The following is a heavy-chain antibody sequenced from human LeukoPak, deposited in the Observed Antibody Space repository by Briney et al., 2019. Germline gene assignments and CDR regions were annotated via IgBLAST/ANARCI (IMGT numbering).Heavy chain of an antibody. CDR1: GFTFSSYA. D-gene: IGHD3-22*01. Sequence: PGRSLRLSCAASGFTFSSYAMHWVRQAPGKGLEWVAVISYDGSNKYYADSVKGRFTISRDNSKNTLYLQMNSLRAEDTAVYYCARDRQIYDSSGPFDYWGQGTLVTVSS. J-gene: IGHJ4*02. CDR2: ISYDGSNK. CDR3: ARDRQIYDSSGPFDY. V-gene: IGHV3-30-3*01.